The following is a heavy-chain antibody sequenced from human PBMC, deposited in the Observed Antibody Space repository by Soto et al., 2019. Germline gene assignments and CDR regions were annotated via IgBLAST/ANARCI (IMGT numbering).Heavy chain of an antibody. D-gene: IGHD5-12*01. CDR3: AKRSNEYRASVDN. J-gene: IGHJ4*02. V-gene: IGHV3-23*01. CDR1: GFSFSWYA. Sequence: EVQLLESGGGLVQPGGSLRLSCAASGFSFSWYAMVWVRQAPGKGLEWVSAISARGGSLYFADSGKGRFTISRDNSKNVLALKINSLGSEDTATYCCAKRSNEYRASVDNWGQGTLVVGAS. CDR2: ISARGGSL.